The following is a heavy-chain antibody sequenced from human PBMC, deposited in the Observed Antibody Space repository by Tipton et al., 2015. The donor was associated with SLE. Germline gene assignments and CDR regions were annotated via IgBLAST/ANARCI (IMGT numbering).Heavy chain of an antibody. CDR3: ARRTGDPFDF. V-gene: IGHV4-39*07. CDR2: IYYSGST. D-gene: IGHD7-27*01. J-gene: IGHJ4*02. Sequence: GLVKPSGTLSLTCGVSGVSISGSHYWGWIRQPPGKGLEWIGNIYYSGSTYYNPSLKSRVTISVDTSKNQFSLKLSSVTAADTAVYYCARRTGDPFDFWGQGTLVTVSS. CDR1: GVSISGSHY.